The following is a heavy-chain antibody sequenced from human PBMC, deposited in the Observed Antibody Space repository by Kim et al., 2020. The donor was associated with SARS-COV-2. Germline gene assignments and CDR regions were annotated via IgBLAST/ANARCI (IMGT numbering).Heavy chain of an antibody. D-gene: IGHD6-19*01. Sequence: DSVKGRFTISRDNSKNTLYLQMNSLRAEDTAVYYCAKRLEYSTGWYRVDYWGPGTLVTVSS. CDR3: AKRLEYSTGWYRVDY. V-gene: IGHV3-23*01. J-gene: IGHJ4*02.